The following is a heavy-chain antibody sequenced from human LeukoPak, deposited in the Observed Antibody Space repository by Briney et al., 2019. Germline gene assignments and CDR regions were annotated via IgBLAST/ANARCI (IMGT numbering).Heavy chain of an antibody. J-gene: IGHJ3*02. CDR2: IYPGDSDT. V-gene: IGHV5-51*01. D-gene: IGHD7-27*01. CDR1: GYSFTTYW. CDR3: ARQTGDNAFDI. Sequence: GESLKISCEGSGYSFTTYWIGWVRQMPGKGLEWMGIIYPGDSDTRYSPSFQGQVTISADKSITTAYLQWNSLKASDTAMYYCARQTGDNAFDIWGRGTMVTVSS.